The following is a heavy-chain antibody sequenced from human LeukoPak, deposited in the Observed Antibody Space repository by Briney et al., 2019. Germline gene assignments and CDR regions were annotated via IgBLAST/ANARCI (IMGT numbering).Heavy chain of an antibody. CDR1: GFTFSSYD. Sequence: PGGSLRLSCAASGFTFSSYDMHWVRQATGKGLEWVSAIGTAGDTYYPGSVKGRFTISRENAKNSLYLQMNSLRAEDTAVYYCARDGPTFCGGDCYSSFWGQGTLVTVSS. J-gene: IGHJ4*02. D-gene: IGHD2-21*02. V-gene: IGHV3-13*01. CDR2: IGTAGDT. CDR3: ARDGPTFCGGDCYSSF.